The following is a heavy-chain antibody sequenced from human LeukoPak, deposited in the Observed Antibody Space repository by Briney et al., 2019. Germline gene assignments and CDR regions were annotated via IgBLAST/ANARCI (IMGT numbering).Heavy chain of an antibody. V-gene: IGHV3-21*01. CDR2: ISSSSSYI. D-gene: IGHD3-22*01. J-gene: IGHJ4*02. CDR3: ARASSGYQGDY. CDR1: GLTFSSYS. Sequence: PGGSLRLSCAASGLTFSSYSMNWVRQAPGKGLEWVSSISSSSSYIYYADSVKGRFTISRDNAKNSLFLQMDSLRAEDTAVYYCARASSGYQGDYWGQGTLVIVSS.